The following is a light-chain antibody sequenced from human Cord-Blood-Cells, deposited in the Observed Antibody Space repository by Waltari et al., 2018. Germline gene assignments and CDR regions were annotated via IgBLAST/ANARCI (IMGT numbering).Light chain of an antibody. V-gene: IGLV2-14*01. Sequence: QSALTQPASVSGSPGQSITISCTGSSSDVGGSNYVSWYQQHPGKAPKLMFYDVSKRPSGVSNRFSGSKSGNTASLTISGLQAEDEADYYCSSYTSSSTWVFGGGTKLTVL. CDR1: SSDVGGSNY. J-gene: IGLJ3*02. CDR2: DVS. CDR3: SSYTSSSTWV.